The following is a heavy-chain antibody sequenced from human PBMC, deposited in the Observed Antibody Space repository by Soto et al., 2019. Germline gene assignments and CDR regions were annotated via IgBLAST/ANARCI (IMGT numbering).Heavy chain of an antibody. CDR1: GFTFSSYA. CDR3: ARYGSSWTLFFDY. Sequence: GGCLRLSCAASGFTFSSYAMSWVRQAPGKGLEWVSGISGNGGSTYYADSVKGRFTISRDNSKNSLYLQMNNLRAEDTAVYYCARYGSSWTLFFDYWGQGTLVTVSS. V-gene: IGHV3-23*01. CDR2: ISGNGGST. J-gene: IGHJ4*02. D-gene: IGHD6-13*01.